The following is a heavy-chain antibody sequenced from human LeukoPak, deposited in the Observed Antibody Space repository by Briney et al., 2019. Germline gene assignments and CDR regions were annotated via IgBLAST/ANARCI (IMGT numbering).Heavy chain of an antibody. J-gene: IGHJ6*04. D-gene: IGHD2-2*01. CDR2: TIPILGKA. V-gene: IGHV1-69*06. CDR1: AGTFSSYA. Sequence: SVKVSCKASAGTFSSYAISWVRQPPGQELEWMGGTIPILGKANNAQKFQGRVTITADKSTSTAYMELSSLRSEDTAVYYCARDAGGCSSTSCYQRYYYYYGMDVWGKGTTVTVSS. CDR3: ARDAGGCSSTSCYQRYYYYYGMDV.